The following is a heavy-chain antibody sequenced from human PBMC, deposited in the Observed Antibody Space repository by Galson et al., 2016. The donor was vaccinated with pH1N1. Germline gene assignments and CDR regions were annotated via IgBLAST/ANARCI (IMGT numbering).Heavy chain of an antibody. D-gene: IGHD3-9*01. CDR2: INPKSGGT. CDR3: ARDLRDSSTGYCFGGFDY. V-gene: IGHV1-2*02. J-gene: IGHJ4*02. CDR1: GYTFSDYY. Sequence: SVKVSCKASGYTFSDYYIHWVRRAPGQGFEWMGWINPKSGGTKYAQHLQGRVTMTKDTSINTDYMEVSRLRSDDTAVYFCARDLRDSSTGYCFGGFDYWGQGSLVAVSS.